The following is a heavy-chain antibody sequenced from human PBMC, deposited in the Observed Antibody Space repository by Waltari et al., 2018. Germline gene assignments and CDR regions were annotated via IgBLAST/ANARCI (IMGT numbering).Heavy chain of an antibody. Sequence: EVQLVESGGGLVQPGGSLRLSCAASGFTFSSYWMHWVRQAPGKGLVWVSRINTDGSSTSYADSVKGRFTISRDNAKNTLYLQMNSLRAEDTAVYYCARFGAFCSSTSCYANYYYYYYMDVWGKGTTVTVSS. CDR1: GFTFSSYW. CDR2: INTDGSST. J-gene: IGHJ6*03. D-gene: IGHD2-2*01. V-gene: IGHV3-74*01. CDR3: ARFGAFCSSTSCYANYYYYYYMDV.